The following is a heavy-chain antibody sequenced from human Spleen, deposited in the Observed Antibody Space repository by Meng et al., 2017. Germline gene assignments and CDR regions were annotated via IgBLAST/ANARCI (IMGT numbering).Heavy chain of an antibody. CDR3: ASGNGLDYGDYPFDY. V-gene: IGHV7-4-1*01. Sequence: ASVKVSCKASGYTFTNYAMNWVRQAPGQGLQWMGWINTNTGTPTYAQGFTGRFVFSLDTSVSTAYLQIGSLKAEDTAVYYCASGNGLDYGDYPFDYWGQGTPVTVSS. D-gene: IGHD4-17*01. CDR2: INTNTGTP. J-gene: IGHJ4*02. CDR1: GYTFTNYA.